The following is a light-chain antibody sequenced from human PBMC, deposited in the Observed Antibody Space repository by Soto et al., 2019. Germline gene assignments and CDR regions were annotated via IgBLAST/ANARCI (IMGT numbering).Light chain of an antibody. Sequence: DIQMTQSPTSLSASVGDRVTISCRASQSISTYLHWYQQKPGKAPRLLISAASSVQSGVPPRFSGTGSGTDFILTTSSLRPEDIATYYCQQTYSAPPWTFGQGTKVDIK. V-gene: IGKV1-39*01. CDR2: AAS. J-gene: IGKJ1*01. CDR1: QSISTY. CDR3: QQTYSAPPWT.